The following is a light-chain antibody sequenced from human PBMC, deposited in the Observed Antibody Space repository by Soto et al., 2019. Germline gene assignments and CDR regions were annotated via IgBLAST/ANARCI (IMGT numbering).Light chain of an antibody. CDR2: AAS. CDR1: QPIDTS. J-gene: IGKJ3*01. CDR3: QQSYSSPFS. V-gene: IGKV1-39*01. Sequence: DIQMTQAPSSPSASVGDRATITCRASQPIDTSLNWYQQKPGNAPMLMIYAASSLQSEGQLRFSGSGSGTDFTIAISSLQPEDFATYYCQQSYSSPFSFGPGTTVDI.